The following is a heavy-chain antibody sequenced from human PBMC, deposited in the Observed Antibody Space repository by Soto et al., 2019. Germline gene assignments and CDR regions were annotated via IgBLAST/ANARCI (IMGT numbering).Heavy chain of an antibody. CDR2: ISSDGSNI. J-gene: IGHJ4*02. D-gene: IGHD2-21*02. CDR1: GFTFSSYG. Sequence: GGSLRLSCAASGFTFSSYGMHWVRQAPGKGLEWVSAISSDGSNIYYADSVKGRFTISRDNAKNSLYLQMNSLRAEDTAVYYCARIAYSCCDCYSDSWGQGTLVTVSS. V-gene: IGHV3-21*03. CDR3: ARIAYSCCDCYSDS.